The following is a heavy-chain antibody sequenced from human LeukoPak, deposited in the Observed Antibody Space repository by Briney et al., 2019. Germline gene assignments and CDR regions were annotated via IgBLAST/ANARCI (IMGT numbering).Heavy chain of an antibody. CDR3: GRVNGGNIWRGHYFDY. Sequence: GGSLRLSCAASGFTLTGFGMHWVRQAPGKGLEWVAFIRYDGSKKYYADSVKGRFTISRDNSKNTLYLQMNNLRAEDTAVYYCGRVNGGNIWRGHYFDYWGQGTLVTVSP. CDR1: GFTLTGFG. D-gene: IGHD4-23*01. J-gene: IGHJ4*02. V-gene: IGHV3-30*02. CDR2: IRYDGSKK.